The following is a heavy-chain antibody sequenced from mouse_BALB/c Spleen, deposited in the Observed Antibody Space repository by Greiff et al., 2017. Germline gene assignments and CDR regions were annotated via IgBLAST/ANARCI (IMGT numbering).Heavy chain of an antibody. J-gene: IGHJ4*01. V-gene: IGHV2-9*02. CDR1: GFSLTSYG. D-gene: IGHD1-1*01. Sequence: VQLQESGPGLVAPSQSLSITCTVSGFSLTSYGVHWVRQPPGKGLEWLGVIWAGGSTNYNSALMSRLSISKDNSKSQVFLKMNSLQTDDTAMYYCARDYYGSSYDYYAMDYWGQGTSVTVSS. CDR3: ARDYYGSSYDYYAMDY. CDR2: IWAGGST.